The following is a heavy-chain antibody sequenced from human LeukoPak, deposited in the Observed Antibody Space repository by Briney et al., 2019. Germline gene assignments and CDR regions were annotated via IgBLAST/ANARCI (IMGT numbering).Heavy chain of an antibody. V-gene: IGHV3-23*01. D-gene: IGHD6-19*01. CDR2: ISGSGGST. J-gene: IGHJ6*02. Sequence: GGSLRLSCAASGFTFSSYAMSWVRQAPGKGLEWVSAISGSGGSTYYADSVKGRFTISRDNSKNTLYLQMNSLRAEDTAVYYCAKPDSPKPGWYNYYYGMDVWGQGTTVTVSS. CDR3: AKPDSPKPGWYNYYYGMDV. CDR1: GFTFSSYA.